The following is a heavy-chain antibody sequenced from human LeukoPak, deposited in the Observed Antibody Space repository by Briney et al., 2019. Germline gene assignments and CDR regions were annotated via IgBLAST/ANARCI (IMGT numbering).Heavy chain of an antibody. CDR2: VYRSGSA. CDR1: GVSVSTSNYY. CDR3: AREEKELVYYFDY. D-gene: IGHD2-8*02. Sequence: KPSETLSLTCIVSGVSVSTSNYYWGWIRQPPGMGLEWIGSVYRSGSASYNPSLKSRVTISVDTSKNQFSLKLSSVTAADTAVYYCAREEKELVYYFDYWGQGTLVTVSS. J-gene: IGHJ4*02. V-gene: IGHV4-39*07.